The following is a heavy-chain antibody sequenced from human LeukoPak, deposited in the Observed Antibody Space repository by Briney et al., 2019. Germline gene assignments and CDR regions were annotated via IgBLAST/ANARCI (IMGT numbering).Heavy chain of an antibody. D-gene: IGHD2-15*01. J-gene: IGHJ3*02. CDR3: ARGGYCSGGSCYADAFDI. Sequence: SETLSLTCTVSGVSISSSNSYWGWIRQPPGKGLEWIGSIYYSGNTYYNASLKSQVSISIDTSKNQFSLRLTSVTAADTAVYYCARGGYCSGGSCYADAFDIWGQGTMVTVSS. V-gene: IGHV4-39*01. CDR2: IYYSGNT. CDR1: GVSISSSNSY.